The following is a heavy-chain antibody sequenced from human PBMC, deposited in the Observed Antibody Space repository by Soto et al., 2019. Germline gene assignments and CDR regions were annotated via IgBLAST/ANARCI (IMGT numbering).Heavy chain of an antibody. CDR3: ARVRWTVAGPGHFDY. J-gene: IGHJ4*02. Sequence: ASETLSLTCPVSGGSISSYYWSWIRQPPGKGLEWIGYIYYSGSTNYNPSLKSRVTISVDTSKNQFSLKLSSVTAADTAVYYCARVRWTVAGPGHFDYWGQGTLVTVSS. D-gene: IGHD6-19*01. V-gene: IGHV4-59*01. CDR1: GGSISSYY. CDR2: IYYSGST.